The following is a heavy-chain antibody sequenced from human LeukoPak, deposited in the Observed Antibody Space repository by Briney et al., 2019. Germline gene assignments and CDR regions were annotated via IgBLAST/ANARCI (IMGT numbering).Heavy chain of an antibody. D-gene: IGHD5-18*01. CDR1: GGSISSYY. J-gene: IGHJ3*02. V-gene: IGHV4-59*01. Sequence: SETLSLTCTVCGGSISSYYWSWIRQPPGKGLEWIGYIYYSGSTDYNPSLRSRVTISVDTSKSQFSLKLSSVTAADTAVYYCASGRGLYSFYAFDIWGQGTMVTVSS. CDR2: IYYSGST. CDR3: ASGRGLYSFYAFDI.